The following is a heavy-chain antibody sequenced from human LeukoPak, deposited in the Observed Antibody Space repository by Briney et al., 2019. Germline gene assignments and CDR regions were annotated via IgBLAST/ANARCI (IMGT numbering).Heavy chain of an antibody. CDR1: GGTFSSYA. V-gene: IGHV1-46*01. CDR2: INPSGGST. D-gene: IGHD6-19*01. J-gene: IGHJ4*02. CDR3: AMARYSSGWYVY. Sequence: ASVKVSCKASGGTFSSYAISWVRQAPGQGLEWMGIINPSGGSTSYAQKFQGRVTMTRDTSTTTVYMELSSLNSEDTAVYYCAMARYSSGWYVYWGQGTLVTVSS.